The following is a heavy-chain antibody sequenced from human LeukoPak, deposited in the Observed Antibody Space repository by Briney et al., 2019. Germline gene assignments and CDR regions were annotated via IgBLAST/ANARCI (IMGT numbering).Heavy chain of an antibody. CDR1: GGSISNYY. V-gene: IGHV4-59*01. D-gene: IGHD6-19*01. CDR2: IFYSGST. CDR3: ARGSGWYLP. Sequence: SETLSLTCTVSGGSISNYYWSWIRQPPGKGLEWIGYIFYSGSTNYNPSLRSRVTISVDTSKNQFSLKLNSVTAADTAVYYCARGSGWYLPWGQGTLVTVSS. J-gene: IGHJ5*02.